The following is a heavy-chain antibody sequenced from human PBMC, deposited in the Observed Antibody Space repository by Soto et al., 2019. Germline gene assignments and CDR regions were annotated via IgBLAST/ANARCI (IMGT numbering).Heavy chain of an antibody. Sequence: QVKLVQSGAEVKKPGASVSVHCKTSGYSFSRYYMTWVRQAPGQGLEWMGIINPSGGSANYAQEFQGRVTMTSDASTSTTYMELSSLTSDDTAIYYCARRGYDSGWSLDYWGQGTLVTVSS. D-gene: IGHD6-19*01. CDR1: GYSFSRYY. V-gene: IGHV1-46*01. CDR3: ARRGYDSGWSLDY. J-gene: IGHJ4*02. CDR2: INPSGGSA.